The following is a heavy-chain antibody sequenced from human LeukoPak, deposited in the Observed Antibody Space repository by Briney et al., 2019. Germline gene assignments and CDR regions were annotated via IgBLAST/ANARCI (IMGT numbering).Heavy chain of an antibody. D-gene: IGHD1-26*01. CDR2: ITASGTAM. V-gene: IGHV3-48*02. J-gene: IGHJ4*02. CDR3: ASSGSYRFDY. CDR1: GFTFSSYS. Sequence: GGSLRLSCAASGFTFSSYSMNWVRQAPGKGLEWVSHITASGTAMFYADSVKGRFTISRDNAKDSLYLQMNSLRDEDAAVYYCASSGSYRFDYWGQGTLVTVSS.